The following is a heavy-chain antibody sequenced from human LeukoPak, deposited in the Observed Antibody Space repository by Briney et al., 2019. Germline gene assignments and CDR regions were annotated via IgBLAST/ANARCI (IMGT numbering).Heavy chain of an antibody. CDR1: GFTFSSYT. Sequence: TGGSLRLSCAASGFTFSSYTINWVRQAPGKGLEWVSAISGSGGTTYYADSVKGRFTISRDNSKNTFYLQMNSLRAEDTAVYYCGRATGNIAGAYFDYWGQGALVTVSS. CDR2: ISGSGGTT. D-gene: IGHD1-26*01. CDR3: GRATGNIAGAYFDY. J-gene: IGHJ4*02. V-gene: IGHV3-23*01.